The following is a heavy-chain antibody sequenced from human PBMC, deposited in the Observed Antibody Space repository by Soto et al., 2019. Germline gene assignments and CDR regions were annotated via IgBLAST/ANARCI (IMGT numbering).Heavy chain of an antibody. D-gene: IGHD6-13*01. CDR1: GGSISSGDYY. CDR2: IYYSGST. J-gene: IGHJ5*02. Sequence: QVQLQESGPGLVKPSQTLSLTCTVSGGSISSGDYYWSWIRQPPGKGLEWIGYIYYSGSTYYNPSLKSRVTISVDTSKNQFSLKLSSVTAADTAVYYCARTHSSSWYRGNWFDPWGQGTLVTVSS. CDR3: ARTHSSSWYRGNWFDP. V-gene: IGHV4-30-4*01.